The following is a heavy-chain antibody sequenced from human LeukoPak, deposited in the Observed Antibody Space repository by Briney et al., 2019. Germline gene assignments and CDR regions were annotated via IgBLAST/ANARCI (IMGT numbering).Heavy chain of an antibody. CDR3: ARENSSPSAYFDY. J-gene: IGHJ4*02. CDR2: IYYSGNT. Sequence: SETLSPTCTVSGGSISSYYWSWIRQPPGKGLEWIGYIYYSGNTNYNPSLKSRVTISVDTSKNQFSLKLNSVTAADTAVYYCARENSSPSAYFDYWGQGTLVTVSS. D-gene: IGHD6-6*01. CDR1: GGSISSYY. V-gene: IGHV4-59*01.